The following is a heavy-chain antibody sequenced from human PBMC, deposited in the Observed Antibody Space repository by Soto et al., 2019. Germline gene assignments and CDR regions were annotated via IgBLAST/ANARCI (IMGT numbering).Heavy chain of an antibody. D-gene: IGHD1-26*01. Sequence: QVQLVESGGGVVQPGRSLRLSCAASGFTFSSYAMHWVRQAPGKGLEWVAVISYDVSNKYYADSVKGRFTISRDNSKNTLYLQMNSLRAEDTAVYYCARDFLFLARPGYFDYCCQGTLVTVSS. V-gene: IGHV3-30-3*01. CDR3: ARDFLFLARPGYFDY. J-gene: IGHJ4*02. CDR1: GFTFSSYA. CDR2: ISYDVSNK.